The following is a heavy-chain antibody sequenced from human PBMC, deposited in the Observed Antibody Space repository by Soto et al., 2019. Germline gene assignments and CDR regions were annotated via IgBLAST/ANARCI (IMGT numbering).Heavy chain of an antibody. V-gene: IGHV3-23*01. J-gene: IGHJ4*02. CDR1: GFTFSSYA. CDR3: AKDVVVVPAAMTCDY. Sequence: EVQLLESGGGLVQPGGSLRLSCAASGFTFSSYAMSWVRQAPGKGLEWVSAISGSGGSTYYADSVKGRFTISRHNSKNTLYLQMNSLRAEDTAVYYCAKDVVVVPAAMTCDYWGQGTLATVSS. CDR2: ISGSGGST. D-gene: IGHD2-2*01.